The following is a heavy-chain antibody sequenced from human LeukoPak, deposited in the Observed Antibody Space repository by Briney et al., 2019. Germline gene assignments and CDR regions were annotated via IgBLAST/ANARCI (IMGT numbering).Heavy chain of an antibody. D-gene: IGHD3-16*01. CDR2: IYHSGST. J-gene: IGHJ6*03. V-gene: IGHV4-4*02. Sequence: PSGTLSLTCAVSGGSISSSNWWSWVRQPPGKGLEWIGEIYHSGSTNYNPSLKSRVTISVDKSKNQFSLKLSSVTAADTAVYYCARESGGATYYYYYYYMDVWGKGTTVTVSS. CDR1: GGSISSSNW. CDR3: ARESGGATYYYYYYYMDV.